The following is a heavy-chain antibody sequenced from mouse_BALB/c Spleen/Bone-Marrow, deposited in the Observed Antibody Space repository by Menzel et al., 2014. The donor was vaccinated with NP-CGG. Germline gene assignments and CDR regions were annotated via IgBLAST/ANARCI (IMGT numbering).Heavy chain of an antibody. J-gene: IGHJ4*01. CDR3: ARGNPLYAMDY. V-gene: IGHV1-7*01. CDR2: INPSTGYT. D-gene: IGHD2-1*01. Sequence: QVQLKESGAELAKPGASVKMSCKASGYTFTSYWMHWVKQRPGQGLEWIGYINPSTGYTDCNQKFNDKATLTADKSSSTAYMQLSSLTSKDSAVYYCARGNPLYAMDYWGQGTSVTVSS. CDR1: GYTFTSYW.